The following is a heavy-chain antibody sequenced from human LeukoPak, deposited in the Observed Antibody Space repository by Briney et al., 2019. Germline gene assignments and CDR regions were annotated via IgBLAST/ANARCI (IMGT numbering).Heavy chain of an antibody. CDR1: GGSISSYY. CDR3: ARIAYYYDSSGLEGDY. J-gene: IGHJ4*02. V-gene: IGHV4-59*12. D-gene: IGHD3-22*01. Sequence: SETLSLTCTVSGGSISSYYWSWIRQPPGKGLEWIGYIYYSGSTNYNPSLKSRVTMSVDTSKNQFSLKLSSVTAADTAVYYCARIAYYYDSSGLEGDYWGQGTLVTVSS. CDR2: IYYSGST.